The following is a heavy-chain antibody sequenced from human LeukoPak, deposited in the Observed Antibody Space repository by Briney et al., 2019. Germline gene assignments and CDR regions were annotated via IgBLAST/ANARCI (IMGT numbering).Heavy chain of an antibody. CDR1: GYSISSGYY. V-gene: IGHV4-61*01. J-gene: IGHJ4*02. Sequence: SETLSLTCTVSGYSISSGYYWSWIRQPPGKGLEWIGYIYYSGSTNYNPSLKSRVTISGDTSKSQFSLILRSVTAADTAVYYCASESIAASGVDYWGQGTLVTVSS. CDR2: IYYSGST. CDR3: ASESIAASGVDY. D-gene: IGHD6-6*01.